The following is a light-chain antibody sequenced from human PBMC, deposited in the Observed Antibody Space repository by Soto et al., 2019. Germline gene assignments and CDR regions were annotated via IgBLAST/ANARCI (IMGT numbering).Light chain of an antibody. V-gene: IGLV1-40*01. CDR1: SSNIGAAYD. J-gene: IGLJ3*02. Sequence: QSVLTQPPSVSGAPGQKVTISCTRSSSNIGAAYDVHWYQHLPGTAPKLLIYVNNNRPSGVPDRFSGSKSGTSASLAITGLQAEDEADYYCQSYDSSLSGWVFGGGTQLTVL. CDR3: QSYDSSLSGWV. CDR2: VNN.